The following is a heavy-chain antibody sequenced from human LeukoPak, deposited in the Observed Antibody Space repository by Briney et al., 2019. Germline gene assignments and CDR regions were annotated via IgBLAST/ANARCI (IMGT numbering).Heavy chain of an antibody. CDR1: GFTVSSNP. Sequence: PGGSLRLSCAASGFTVSSNPMSWVRQAPGKGLEWVSSIYSGGSTYNTDSVKGRFTISTDNSKNKLDLQMNTLRAADTSSYYWAREGTVRGQGTLVPVSS. CDR3: AREGTV. D-gene: IGHD1/OR15-1a*01. J-gene: IGHJ4*02. CDR2: IYSGGST. V-gene: IGHV3-66*01.